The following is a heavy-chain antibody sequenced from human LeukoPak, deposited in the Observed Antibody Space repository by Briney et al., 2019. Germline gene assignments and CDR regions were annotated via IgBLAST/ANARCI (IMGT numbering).Heavy chain of an antibody. V-gene: IGHV3-30*02. D-gene: IGHD2-21*02. CDR2: IRYDGSNK. Sequence: GGSLRLSCAASGFTFSSYGMHWVRQAPGKGLEWVAFIRYDGSNKYYADSVKGRFTISRDNSKNTLYLQMNSLRAEDTAVYYCAREGCGGDCYSRASGDAFDIWGQGTMVTVSS. CDR1: GFTFSSYG. CDR3: AREGCGGDCYSRASGDAFDI. J-gene: IGHJ3*02.